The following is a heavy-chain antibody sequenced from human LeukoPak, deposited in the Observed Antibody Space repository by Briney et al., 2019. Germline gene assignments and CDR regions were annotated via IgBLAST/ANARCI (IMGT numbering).Heavy chain of an antibody. CDR2: ISGSGGST. J-gene: IGHJ4*02. CDR1: GFTFSSYS. D-gene: IGHD2-2*01. V-gene: IGHV3-23*01. Sequence: PGGSLRLSCAASGFTFSSYSMNWVRQAPGKGLEWVSGISGSGGSTYYADSVKGRFTISRDNSKNTLYLQMNSLRAEDTAEYYCAKDAAACSSTSCYIDYWGQGTLVTVSS. CDR3: AKDAAACSSTSCYIDY.